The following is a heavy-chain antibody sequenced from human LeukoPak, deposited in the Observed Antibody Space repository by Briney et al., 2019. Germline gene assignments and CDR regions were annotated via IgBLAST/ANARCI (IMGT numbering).Heavy chain of an antibody. CDR2: IRYDGSNK. CDR1: GFTFSGSG. V-gene: IGHV3-30*02. Sequence: GGSLRLSCAASGFTFSGSGMHWVRQAPGKGLEWVTFIRYDGSNKYYTDSVKGRFTISRDNSKNTLYLQMNSLRAEDTAVYYCAREGFWSGYYRYYYYMDVWGKGTTVTVSS. J-gene: IGHJ6*03. CDR3: AREGFWSGYYRYYYYMDV. D-gene: IGHD3-3*01.